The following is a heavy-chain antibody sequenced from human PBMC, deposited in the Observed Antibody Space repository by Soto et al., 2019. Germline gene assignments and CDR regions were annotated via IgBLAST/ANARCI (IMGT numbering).Heavy chain of an antibody. D-gene: IGHD3-3*01. V-gene: IGHV4-31*03. CDR1: GGSISSGNYY. Sequence: QVQLQESGPGLVKPSQTLSLTCTVSGGSISSGNYYWGWVRQHPGKGLEWIGYIYHSGKTYYNPSLQTRLTISVDTSHNQFSLKLTSVTAADTAVYFCARALWSGFIDYWGQGNLVTVSS. CDR2: IYHSGKT. J-gene: IGHJ4*02. CDR3: ARALWSGFIDY.